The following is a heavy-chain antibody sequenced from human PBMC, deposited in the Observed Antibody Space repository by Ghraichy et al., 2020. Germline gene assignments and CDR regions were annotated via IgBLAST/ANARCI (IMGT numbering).Heavy chain of an antibody. V-gene: IGHV1-2*02. CDR1: GDTFTDYY. CDR3: AREARYNNNDVAGLDV. D-gene: IGHD1-1*01. Sequence: ASVKVSCEASGDTFTDYYFQWVRQAPGQGLEWMGWINYNNGDTKSAQKFQGRLTMTRDTSITTAYMALNGLRSDDTALYYCAREARYNNNDVAGLDVWGQGTTVTVSS. CDR2: INYNNGDT. J-gene: IGHJ6*02.